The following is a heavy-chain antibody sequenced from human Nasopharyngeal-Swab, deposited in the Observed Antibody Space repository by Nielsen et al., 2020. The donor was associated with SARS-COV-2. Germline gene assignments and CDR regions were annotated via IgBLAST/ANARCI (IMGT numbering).Heavy chain of an antibody. V-gene: IGHV4-59*02. CDR2: TSYSGKS. CDR1: GASATSSY. CDR3: ARDLYASGSYGWFDP. Sequence: SETLSLTCTVSGASATSSYWTWIRQSPGKGLEWVASTSYSGKSTYNPSLLTRLTISIDTSTNQVSLKLKSVTAADTALYYCARDLYASGSYGWFDPWGQGALVNVSS. D-gene: IGHD3-10*01. J-gene: IGHJ5*02.